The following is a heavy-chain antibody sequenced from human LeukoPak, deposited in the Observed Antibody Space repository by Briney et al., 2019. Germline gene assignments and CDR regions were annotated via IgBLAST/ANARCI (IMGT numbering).Heavy chain of an antibody. Sequence: PSETLSLTCTVSGGSISSYYWSWIRQPPGKGLEWIGNIYYSWSAYYNPSLKSRLIISLDTSNNQFSLKLSSVTAADTAVYYCARWTAGGPADWGQGTLVTVSS. CDR3: ARWTAGGPAD. CDR1: GGSISSYY. D-gene: IGHD3/OR15-3a*01. V-gene: IGHV4-59*06. J-gene: IGHJ4*02. CDR2: IYYSWSA.